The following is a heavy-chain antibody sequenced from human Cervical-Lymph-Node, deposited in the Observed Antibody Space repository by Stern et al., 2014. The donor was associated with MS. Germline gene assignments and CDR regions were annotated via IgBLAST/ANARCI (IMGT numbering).Heavy chain of an antibody. Sequence: VQLVESGGGVVQPGRSLRLSCAASGFIFSSYAMHWVRQAPGKGLEWVTVIWDDGSKNYYADFVKGRFTISRDNTKNTLDLQMNSLRAEDTAVYYCARDPLYCDTTSCHGWFDYWGQGTLVTVSS. J-gene: IGHJ4*02. CDR2: IWDDGSKN. CDR1: GFIFSSYA. V-gene: IGHV3-33*01. CDR3: ARDPLYCDTTSCHGWFDY. D-gene: IGHD2-2*01.